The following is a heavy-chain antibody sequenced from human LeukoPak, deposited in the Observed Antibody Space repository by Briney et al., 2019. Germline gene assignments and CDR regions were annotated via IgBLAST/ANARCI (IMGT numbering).Heavy chain of an antibody. V-gene: IGHV4-59*01. CDR3: ARDSRTTTAFDI. Sequence: PSETLSLTCTVSGGSISSYYWSWIRQPPGKGLEWIGYVYYSGSTNYNPSLKSRVTISVDTSKNQFFLKLSSVTGADTAVYHCARDSRTTTAFDIWGQGTMVAVSS. CDR1: GGSISSYY. D-gene: IGHD1-1*01. CDR2: VYYSGST. J-gene: IGHJ3*02.